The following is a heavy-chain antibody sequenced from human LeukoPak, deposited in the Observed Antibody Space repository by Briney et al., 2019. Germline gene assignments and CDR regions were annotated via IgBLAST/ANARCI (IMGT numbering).Heavy chain of an antibody. CDR1: GLTFSSYS. J-gene: IGHJ4*02. D-gene: IGHD5-18*01. CDR3: ASARGYTYGHDY. V-gene: IGHV3-48*04. Sequence: GGSLRLSCAASGLTFSSYSMNWVRQAPGKGLAWASYISSSSTTIYYADSVKGRFTISRDNAKNSLYLQMNSLRAADTAVYYCASARGYTYGHDYWSQGTLVTVSS. CDR2: ISSSSTTI.